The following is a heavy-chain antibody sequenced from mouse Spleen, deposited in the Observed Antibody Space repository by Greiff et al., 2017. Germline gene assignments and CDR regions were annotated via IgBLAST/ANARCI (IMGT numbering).Heavy chain of an antibody. D-gene: IGHD3-1*01. CDR3: ARHSSGPYYYAMDY. Sequence: QVQLQQSGPGLVQPSQSLSITCTVSGFFLTNYGVHWVRQSPGKGLEWLGVIWSGGSRDYNAAFISRLSISKDNSKSQVFFKMNSLQADDTAIYYCARHSSGPYYYAMDYWGQGTSVTVSS. CDR1: GFFLTNYG. V-gene: IGHV2-2*01. J-gene: IGHJ4*01. CDR2: IWSGGSR.